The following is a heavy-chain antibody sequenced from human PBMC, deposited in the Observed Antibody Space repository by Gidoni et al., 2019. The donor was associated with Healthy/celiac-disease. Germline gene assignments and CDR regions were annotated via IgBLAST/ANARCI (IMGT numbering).Heavy chain of an antibody. CDR1: GFTFSSYG. V-gene: IGHV3-33*01. CDR3: ARDPEQWLVLDY. D-gene: IGHD6-19*01. J-gene: IGHJ4*02. Sequence: QVQLVESGGGVVQPGRSLTLPCAASGFTFSSYGMHWVRQAPGKGLEWVAVIWYDGSNKYYADSVKGRFTISRDNSKNTLYLQMNSLRAEDTAVYYCARDPEQWLVLDYWGQGTLVTVSS. CDR2: IWYDGSNK.